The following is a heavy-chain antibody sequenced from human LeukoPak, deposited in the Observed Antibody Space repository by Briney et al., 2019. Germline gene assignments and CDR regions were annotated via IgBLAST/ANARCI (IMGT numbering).Heavy chain of an antibody. Sequence: GGSLRLSCAASGFTFSSYSMNWVRQAPGKGLEWVSSISSSSSYIYYADSVKGRFTISRDNAKNSLYLQMNSLRTEDTAVYYCARAWSSWYDYWGQGTLVTVSS. D-gene: IGHD6-13*01. CDR2: ISSSSSYI. CDR1: GFTFSSYS. CDR3: ARAWSSWYDY. V-gene: IGHV3-21*01. J-gene: IGHJ4*02.